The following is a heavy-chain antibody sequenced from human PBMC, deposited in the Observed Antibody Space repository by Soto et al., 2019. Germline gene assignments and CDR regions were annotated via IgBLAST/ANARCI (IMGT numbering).Heavy chain of an antibody. CDR3: ATLGYCSGGSCYANHGY. J-gene: IGHJ4*02. CDR1: GGSIRSSSYY. D-gene: IGHD2-15*01. V-gene: IGHV4-39*01. Sequence: QLQLQESGPGLVKPSETLSLTCTVSGGSIRSSSYYWGWIRQPPGKGLEWIGSIYYSGSTYYNPSLKSRVTISVDTSKNQFSLKLSSVTAADTAVYYCATLGYCSGGSCYANHGYWGQGTLVTVSS. CDR2: IYYSGST.